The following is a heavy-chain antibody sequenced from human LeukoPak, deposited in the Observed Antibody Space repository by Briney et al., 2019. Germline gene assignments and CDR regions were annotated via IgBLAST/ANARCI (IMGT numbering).Heavy chain of an antibody. CDR2: ISAYNGNT. CDR1: GYTFTSYG. Sequence: ASVKVSCKASGYTFTSYGISWVRQAPGQGLEWMGWISAYNGNTNYAQKFQGRVTMTRNTSISTVYMELSSLESEDTAVYYCARGRGSEPFDYWGQGTLVTVSS. CDR3: ARGRGSEPFDY. V-gene: IGHV1-18*01. D-gene: IGHD6-25*01. J-gene: IGHJ4*02.